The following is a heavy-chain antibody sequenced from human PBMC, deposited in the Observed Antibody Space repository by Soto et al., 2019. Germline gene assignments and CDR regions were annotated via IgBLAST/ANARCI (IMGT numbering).Heavy chain of an antibody. J-gene: IGHJ4*02. Sequence: GASVKVSCKASGYTFTSYGISWVRQAPGQGLEWMGWISAYNGNTNYAQKLQGRVTMTTDTSTSTAYMELRSLRSDDTAVYYCARTVDYYDSSGYYFLLDYWGQGTLVTVSS. CDR3: ARTVDYYDSSGYYFLLDY. D-gene: IGHD3-22*01. V-gene: IGHV1-18*01. CDR2: ISAYNGNT. CDR1: GYTFTSYG.